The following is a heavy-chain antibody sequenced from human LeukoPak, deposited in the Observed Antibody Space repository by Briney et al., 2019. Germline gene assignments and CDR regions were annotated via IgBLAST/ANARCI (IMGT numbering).Heavy chain of an antibody. CDR1: GFTFSSYA. Sequence: GGSLRLSCAASGFTFSSYAMSWVRQAPGKGLEWVSAISGSGGSTYYADSVKGRFTISRDNSKNTLYLQMNSLRAEDTAVYYCAKDLVSVGADDWSYFDYWGQGTLVTVFS. J-gene: IGHJ4*02. CDR2: ISGSGGST. D-gene: IGHD1-26*01. V-gene: IGHV3-23*01. CDR3: AKDLVSVGADDWSYFDY.